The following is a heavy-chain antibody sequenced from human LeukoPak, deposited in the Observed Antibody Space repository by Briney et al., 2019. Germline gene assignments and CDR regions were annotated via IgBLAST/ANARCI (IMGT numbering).Heavy chain of an antibody. Sequence: PGGSLRLSCAASGFTFSSYGMHWVRQAPGKGLEWVAVIWYDGSNKYYADSVKGRFTISRDNSKNTLYLQMNSLRAEDTAVYYCAKDLPYLGWYFDLWGRGTLVTVSS. V-gene: IGHV3-33*06. CDR3: AKDLPYLGWYFDL. CDR1: GFTFSSYG. J-gene: IGHJ2*01. CDR2: IWYDGSNK. D-gene: IGHD7-27*01.